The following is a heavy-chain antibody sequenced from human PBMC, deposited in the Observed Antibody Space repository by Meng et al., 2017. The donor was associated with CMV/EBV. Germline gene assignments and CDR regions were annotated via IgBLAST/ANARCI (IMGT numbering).Heavy chain of an antibody. Sequence: GGSLRLSCAASGFPFSSYAMHWVRQAPGRGLEYVSAISSNGVTTYYADSVKGRFTISRDNSKNTLYLQMGSLRAEDMAMYYCARLGISDAFDIWGQGTMVTVSS. D-gene: IGHD3-16*01. CDR3: ARLGISDAFDI. V-gene: IGHV3-64*02. CDR1: GFPFSSYA. J-gene: IGHJ3*02. CDR2: ISSNGVTT.